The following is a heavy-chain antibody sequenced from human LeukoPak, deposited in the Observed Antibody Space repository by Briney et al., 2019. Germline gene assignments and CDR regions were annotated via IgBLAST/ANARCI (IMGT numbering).Heavy chain of an antibody. CDR2: MYHSGST. CDR3: ARHFFDWFRMKWFDP. V-gene: IGHV4-38-2*02. J-gene: IGHJ5*02. Sequence: SETLSLTCTVSGYSISNNYYWGWIRQPPGKGLEWIGSMYHSGSTYYNPSLKSRVTISVDTSKNQFSLKLNSVTAADTAVYYCARHFFDWFRMKWFDPWGQGTLVTVSS. CDR1: GYSISNNYY. D-gene: IGHD3-9*01.